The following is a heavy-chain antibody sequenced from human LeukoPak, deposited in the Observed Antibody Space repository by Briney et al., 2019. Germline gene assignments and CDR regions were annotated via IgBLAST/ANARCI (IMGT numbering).Heavy chain of an antibody. D-gene: IGHD6-13*01. CDR2: ILGDGSST. J-gene: IGHJ4*02. V-gene: IGHV3-43*02. CDR3: AKDRYSSSWYTIDY. Sequence: WVRQPPGKGLEWVSLILGDGSSTNYADSVKGRFTISRDNSKNSLYLHMNSLRVEDTALYFCAKDRYSSSWYTIDYWGQGTLVTVSS.